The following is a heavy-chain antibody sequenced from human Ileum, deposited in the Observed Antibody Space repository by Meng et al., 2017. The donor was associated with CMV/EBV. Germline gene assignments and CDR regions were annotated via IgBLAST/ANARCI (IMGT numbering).Heavy chain of an antibody. J-gene: IGHJ4*02. CDR2: IKQDGSEK. D-gene: IGHD2-2*01. CDR1: GFTFSSYW. Sequence: GGSLRLSCAASGFTFSSYWMSWVRQAPGKGLEWVANIKQDGSEKYYVDSVKGRFTISRDNAKNSLYLQMNSLRGEDTALYYCARDRCSSNSCFFDYWGQGTLVTVSS. CDR3: ARDRCSSNSCFFDY. V-gene: IGHV3-7*01.